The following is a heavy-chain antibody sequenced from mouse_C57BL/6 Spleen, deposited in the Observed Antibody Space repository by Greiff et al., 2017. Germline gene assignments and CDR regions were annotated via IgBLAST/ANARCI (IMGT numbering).Heavy chain of an antibody. V-gene: IGHV1-26*01. J-gene: IGHJ2*01. D-gene: IGHD1-1*01. CDR3: ARDGFTTVVPFDY. CDR1: GYTFTDYY. Sequence: VQLQQSGPELVKPGASVKISCKASGYTFTDYYMNWVKQSHGKSLEWIGDINPNNGGTSYNQKFKGKATLTVDKSSSTAYMELRSLTSEDSAVYYCARDGFTTVVPFDYWGQGTTLTVSS. CDR2: INPNNGGT.